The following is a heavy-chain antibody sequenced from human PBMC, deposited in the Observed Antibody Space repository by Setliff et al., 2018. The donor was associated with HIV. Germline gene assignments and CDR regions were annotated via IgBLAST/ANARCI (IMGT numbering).Heavy chain of an antibody. CDR1: GFTFSSYW. CDR3: ARDVAVAGTEF. J-gene: IGHJ4*02. CDR2: MNTDGSST. Sequence: PGGSLRLSCAASGFTFSSYWMHWVRQAPGKGLVWVFGMNTDGSSTRHADSVKGRFTISRDNARNSLYLQMNSLKADDTAVYYCARDVAVAGTEFWGQGTLVTVSS. V-gene: IGHV3-74*01. D-gene: IGHD6-19*01.